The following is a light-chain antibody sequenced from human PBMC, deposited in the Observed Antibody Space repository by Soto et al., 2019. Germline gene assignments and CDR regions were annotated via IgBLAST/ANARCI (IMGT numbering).Light chain of an antibody. Sequence: QSVLTQPPSVSAAPGQKVTISCSGSSSNIGSNFVLWYQQLPGTAPKVLISEDNKRPSGIPDRFSGSKSGTSATLYITGLQNGDEADYYCGTWDNSLSARVFGGGTKLTVL. CDR3: GTWDNSLSARV. V-gene: IGLV1-51*02. J-gene: IGLJ3*02. CDR1: SSNIGSNF. CDR2: EDN.